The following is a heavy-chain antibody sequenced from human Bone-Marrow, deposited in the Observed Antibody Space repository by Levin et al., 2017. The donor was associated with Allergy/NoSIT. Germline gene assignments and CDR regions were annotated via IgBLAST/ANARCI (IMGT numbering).Heavy chain of an antibody. J-gene: IGHJ6*03. D-gene: IGHD6-13*01. CDR1: GFTFSRYA. CDR3: ARDPSYGGSLYYYMAV. V-gene: IGHV3-48*01. Sequence: PGGSLRLSCAGSGFTFSRYAMNWVRQAPGRGLEWVAYISGDGDNIQYADSVQGQFTISRDNARNSLYLQLNNMRVEDTAVYKCARDPSYGGSLYYYMAVWGKGPTVTVSS. CDR2: ISGDGDNI.